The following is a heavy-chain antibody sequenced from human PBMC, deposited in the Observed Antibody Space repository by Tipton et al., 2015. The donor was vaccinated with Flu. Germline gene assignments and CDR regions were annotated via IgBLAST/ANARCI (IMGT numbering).Heavy chain of an antibody. Sequence: TLSLTCTVSGGSISSYYWSWIRQAPGKGLEWVGFIRSKAYGGTTEYAASVKGRFTISRDDSKSIAYLQMNSLKTEDTAVYYCTRGDDFWSGCVDYWGQGTLVTVSS. V-gene: IGHV3-49*03. CDR1: GGSISSYY. CDR2: IRSKAYGGTT. CDR3: TRGDDFWSGCVDY. D-gene: IGHD3-3*01. J-gene: IGHJ4*02.